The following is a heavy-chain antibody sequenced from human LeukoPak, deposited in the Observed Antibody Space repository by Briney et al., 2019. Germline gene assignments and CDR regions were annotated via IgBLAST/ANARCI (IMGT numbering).Heavy chain of an antibody. D-gene: IGHD6-19*01. CDR3: AREIAVAGSPQFDY. CDR1: GYTFTSYD. J-gene: IGHJ4*02. Sequence: ASVKVSCKASGYTFTSYDINWVRQATGQGLEWMGWMNPNSGNTGYAQKFQGRVTITRNTSISTAYMELSSLRSEDTAVYYCAREIAVAGSPQFDYWGQGTLVTVSS. CDR2: MNPNSGNT. V-gene: IGHV1-8*03.